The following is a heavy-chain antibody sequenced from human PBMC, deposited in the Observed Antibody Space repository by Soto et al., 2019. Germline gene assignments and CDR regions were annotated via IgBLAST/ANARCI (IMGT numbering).Heavy chain of an antibody. CDR3: AKEQWRVGNYYWMDV. V-gene: IGHV3-23*01. CDR2: ISGSSAST. CDR1: RFTFSSST. J-gene: IGHJ6*02. Sequence: GGSLRLSCAASRFTFSSSTMSWVRQAPGKGLERVSGISGSSASTYYADSVKGRFTICRDNSNNTVYLQMNSLRAEDTAVYYCAKEQWRVGNYYWMDVRGQGTTVTVSS. D-gene: IGHD6-19*01.